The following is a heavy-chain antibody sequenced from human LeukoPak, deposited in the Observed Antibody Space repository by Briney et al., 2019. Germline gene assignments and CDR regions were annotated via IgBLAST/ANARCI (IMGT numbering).Heavy chain of an antibody. CDR3: ARSLGTYWGKDFLNWFDP. V-gene: IGHV1-69*02. CDR1: GYTFTGFY. D-gene: IGHD3-16*01. CDR2: IIPILGIA. Sequence: ASVKVSCKASGYTFTGFYMHWVRQAPGQGLEWMGRIIPILGIANYAQKFQGRVTITADKSTSTAYMELSSLRSEDTAVYYCARSLGTYWGKDFLNWFDPWGQGTLVTVSS. J-gene: IGHJ5*02.